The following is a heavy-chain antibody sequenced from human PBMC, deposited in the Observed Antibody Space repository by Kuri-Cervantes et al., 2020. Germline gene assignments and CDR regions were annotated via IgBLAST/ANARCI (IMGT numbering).Heavy chain of an antibody. CDR3: ARDLGDYGNHWYFDL. V-gene: IGHV3-11*01. CDR1: GFTFSDYY. D-gene: IGHD4-11*01. CDR2: ISSSGSTI. Sequence: GGSLRPSCAASGFTFSDYYMSWIRQAPGKGLEWVSYISSSGSTIYYADSVKGRFTISRDNAKNSLYLQMNSLRAEDTAVYYCARDLGDYGNHWYFDLWGRGTLVTVSS. J-gene: IGHJ2*01.